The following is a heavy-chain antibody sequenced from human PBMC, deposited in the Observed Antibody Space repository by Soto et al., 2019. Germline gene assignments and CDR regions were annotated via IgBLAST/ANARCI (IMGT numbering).Heavy chain of an antibody. CDR3: ARIGRLRWGDY. J-gene: IGHJ4*02. D-gene: IGHD4-17*01. V-gene: IGHV3-48*01. CDR2: IRSISGTI. CDR1: GFTFSSYC. Sequence: EVQLVESGGGLVQPGGSLRLSCAASGFTFSSYCMNWVRQAPGKGLEWVSYIRSISGTIYYADSVKGRFTISRDNAKNSLYLQMNSLRAEDTAVYYSARIGRLRWGDYWGQGTLVTVSS.